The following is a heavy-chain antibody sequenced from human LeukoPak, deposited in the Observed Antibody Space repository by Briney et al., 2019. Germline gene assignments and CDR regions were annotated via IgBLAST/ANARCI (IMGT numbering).Heavy chain of an antibody. V-gene: IGHV4-34*01. CDR2: INHSGST. J-gene: IGHJ4*02. CDR3: ASPPAVAGRY. Sequence: SETLSLTCAVYGGSFSGYYWSWIRQPPGKGLEWTGEINHSGSTNYNPSLKSRVTISVDTSKNQFSLKLSSVTAADTAVYYCASPPAVAGRYWGQGTLVTVSS. CDR1: GGSFSGYY. D-gene: IGHD6-19*01.